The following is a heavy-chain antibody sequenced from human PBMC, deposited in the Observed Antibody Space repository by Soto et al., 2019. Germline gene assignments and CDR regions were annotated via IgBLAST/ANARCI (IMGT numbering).Heavy chain of an antibody. J-gene: IGHJ4*02. CDR3: ARHGDYGDYGALDY. Sequence: QLQLQESGPGLVKPSETLSLTCTVSGDSISSSSYYWGWIRQPPGKGLEWIGSIYYSGSTYYNPSLKSRVTISVDTSKNQFSLKLSSVTAADPAVYYCARHGDYGDYGALDYWGQGTLVTVSS. CDR1: GDSISSSSYY. V-gene: IGHV4-39*01. D-gene: IGHD4-17*01. CDR2: IYYSGST.